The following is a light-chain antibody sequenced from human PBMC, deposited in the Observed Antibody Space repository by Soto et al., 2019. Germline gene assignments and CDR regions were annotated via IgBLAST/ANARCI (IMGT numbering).Light chain of an antibody. CDR3: SSYTSTRTQVL. J-gene: IGLJ2*01. CDR2: SNN. CDR1: SSNIGAGHA. Sequence: QSVLTQPPSVSGAPGQRVTISCTGSSSNIGAGHAVHWYQQLPGTAPKLLIHSNNNRPSGVPDRFSGSKSGNTASLTISGLQAEDEADYYCSSYTSTRTQVLFGGGTKLTVL. V-gene: IGLV1-40*01.